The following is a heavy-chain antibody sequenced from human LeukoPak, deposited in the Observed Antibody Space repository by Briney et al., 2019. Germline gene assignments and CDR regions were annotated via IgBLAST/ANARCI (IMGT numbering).Heavy chain of an antibody. D-gene: IGHD1-26*01. J-gene: IGHJ4*02. CDR1: GASISGYY. Sequence: SETLSLTCTVSGASISGYYWSWIRQPPGKGLEWIGYIYYSGSTNYNPSLKSRVTISVDTSKNQFSLKLSSVTAADTAVYYCARAYSGSYSPFDYWGQGTLVTVSS. V-gene: IGHV4-59*01. CDR2: IYYSGST. CDR3: ARAYSGSYSPFDY.